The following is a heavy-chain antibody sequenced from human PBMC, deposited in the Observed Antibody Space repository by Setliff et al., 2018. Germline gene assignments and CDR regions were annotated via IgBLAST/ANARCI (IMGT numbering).Heavy chain of an antibody. V-gene: IGHV4-61*03. J-gene: IGHJ4*02. CDR2: IYYSGST. CDR3: AGSTVTQVDY. Sequence: PSETLSLTCTVSGDSINSRTNCWNWIRQPPGKGLEWIGYIYYSGSTNYNPSLKSRVTISVDTSKNHFSLKLSSVTAADTAVYYCAGSTVTQVDYWGQGTLVTVSS. D-gene: IGHD4-17*01. CDR1: GDSINSRTNC.